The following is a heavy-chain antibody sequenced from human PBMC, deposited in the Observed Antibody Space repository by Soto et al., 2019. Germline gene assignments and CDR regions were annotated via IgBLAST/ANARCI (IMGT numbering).Heavy chain of an antibody. V-gene: IGHV3-48*04. CDR3: ARDEGIAVAGADY. CDR1: GFTFSSYS. D-gene: IGHD6-19*01. J-gene: IGHJ4*02. Sequence: EVQLVESGGGLVQPGGSLRLSCAASGFTFSSYSMNWVRQAPGKGLEWVSYISSSSSTIYYAASVKGRFTISRDNAKNSVYLQRNSLRAEDTAVYYCARDEGIAVAGADYWGQGNLVTVSS. CDR2: ISSSSSTI.